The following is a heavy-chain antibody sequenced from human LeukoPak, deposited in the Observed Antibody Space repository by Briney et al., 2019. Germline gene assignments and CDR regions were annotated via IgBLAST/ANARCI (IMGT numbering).Heavy chain of an antibody. V-gene: IGHV3-74*01. D-gene: IGHD1-26*01. CDR1: GFTFSSYW. CDR3: VGDPGSFSEY. CDR2: INTDGSST. Sequence: GGSLRLSCAVSGFTFSSYWLHWVRQAPGKGLVWVSRINTDGSSTSYADSVKGRFTISRHNSKNTLYLEMNSLRTEDTAVYYCVGDPGSFSEYWGQGTLVTVSS. J-gene: IGHJ4*02.